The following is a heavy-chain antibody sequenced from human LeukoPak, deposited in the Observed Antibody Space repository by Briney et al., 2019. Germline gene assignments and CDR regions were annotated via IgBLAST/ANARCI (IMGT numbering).Heavy chain of an antibody. V-gene: IGHV3-53*05. Sequence: RGSLRLSCAASEFSVGSNYMTWVRQAPGKGLEWVSLIYSGGSTYYADSVKGRFTISRDNSKNSLYLQMNSLSPEDTALYYCGRGYSGYDYYFDYWGQGTLVTVSS. J-gene: IGHJ4*02. CDR2: IYSGGST. D-gene: IGHD5-12*01. CDR3: GRGYSGYDYYFDY. CDR1: EFSVGSNY.